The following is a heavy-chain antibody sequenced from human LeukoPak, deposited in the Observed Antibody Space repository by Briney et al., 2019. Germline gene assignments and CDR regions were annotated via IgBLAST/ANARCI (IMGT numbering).Heavy chain of an antibody. CDR1: GYTFTSYD. V-gene: IGHV1-24*01. CDR2: FDCEDRDT. D-gene: IGHD3-10*01. J-gene: IGHJ6*02. CDR3: ATRTPLIRGIIRTYFYLGMDV. Sequence: ASVKVSCKASGYTFTSYDINWVRQAPGKGLEWMGSFDCEDRDTIYAPKVQDRVTMTVDTSTDTAYMELNSLRSEDTAVYYCATRTPLIRGIIRTYFYLGMDVWGQGTTVIVSS.